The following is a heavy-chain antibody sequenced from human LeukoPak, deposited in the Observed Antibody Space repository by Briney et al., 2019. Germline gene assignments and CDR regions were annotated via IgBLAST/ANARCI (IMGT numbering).Heavy chain of an antibody. CDR2: IYYSGST. V-gene: IGHV4-59*01. J-gene: IGHJ6*03. CDR1: GGSISSYY. Sequence: SETLSLTCTVSGGSISSYYWSWIRQPPGKGLEWIGYIYYSGSTNYNPSLKSRVTISVDTSKNQFSLKLSSVTAADTAVYYCARGTGSLTDYYYYMDVWGKGTTVTVSS. CDR3: ARGTGSLTDYYYYMDV. D-gene: IGHD1-14*01.